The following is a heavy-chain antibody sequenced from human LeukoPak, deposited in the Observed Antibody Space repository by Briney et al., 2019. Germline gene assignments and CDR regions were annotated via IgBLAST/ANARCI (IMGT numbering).Heavy chain of an antibody. V-gene: IGHV7-4-1*02. CDR2: INTNTGNP. D-gene: IGHD5-18*01. CDR3: ARGDTAMDAYYFDY. Sequence: ASVKVSCKASGYTFTSCAMNWVRQAPGQGLEWMGWINTNTGNPTYAQGFTGRFVFPLDTSVSTAYLQISSLKAEDTAVYYCARGDTAMDAYYFDYWGQGTLVTVSS. CDR1: GYTFTSCA. J-gene: IGHJ4*02.